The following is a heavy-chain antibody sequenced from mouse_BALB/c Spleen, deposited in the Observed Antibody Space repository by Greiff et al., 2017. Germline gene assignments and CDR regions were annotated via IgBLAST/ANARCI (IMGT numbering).Heavy chain of an antibody. CDR1: GFTFSSYA. J-gene: IGHJ3*01. V-gene: IGHV5-9-4*01. CDR2: ISSGGSYT. Sequence: EVKLMESGGGLVKPGGSLKLSCAASGFTFSSYAMSWVRQSPEKRLEWVAEISSGGSYTYYPDTVTGRFTISRDNAKNTLYLEMSSLRSEDTAMYYCATDDYDGFAYWGQETLVTVSA. CDR3: ATDDYDGFAY. D-gene: IGHD2-4*01.